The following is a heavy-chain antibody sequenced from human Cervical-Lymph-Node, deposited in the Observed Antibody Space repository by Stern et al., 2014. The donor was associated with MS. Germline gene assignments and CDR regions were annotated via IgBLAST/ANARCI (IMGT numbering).Heavy chain of an antibody. J-gene: IGHJ3*02. CDR2: ITIKRDGGTT. CDR1: EFTFDNAW. V-gene: IGHV3-15*01. Sequence: EMQLVESGGGLVKPGGSLRLSCTASEFTFDNAWMRWVRQAPGKGLEWVGRITIKRDGGTTDYAAPVKGRFTISRDDSKKTLYLEMNSLRTEDTAVYYCSTGVGYDIWGQGTMVTVSS. CDR3: STGVGYDI. D-gene: IGHD2-15*01.